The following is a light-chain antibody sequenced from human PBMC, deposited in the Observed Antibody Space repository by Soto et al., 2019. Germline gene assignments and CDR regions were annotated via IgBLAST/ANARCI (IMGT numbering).Light chain of an antibody. CDR3: HHYDNAPFT. V-gene: IGKV3-20*01. J-gene: IGKJ3*01. CDR1: QSLSSNY. CDR2: GAS. Sequence: EIVLTQSPGTLSLSPGERATPSCRASQSLSSNYLAWYQQRPGQSPRLLVYGASSRATGIPDRFSGSGFGTDFALTISRLEPEDSAVYYCHHYDNAPFTFGPGTQVDIK.